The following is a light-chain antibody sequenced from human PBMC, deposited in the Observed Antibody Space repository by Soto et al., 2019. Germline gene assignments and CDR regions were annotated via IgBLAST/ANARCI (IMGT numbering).Light chain of an antibody. V-gene: IGLV2-14*01. J-gene: IGLJ1*01. CDR2: DVS. Sequence: QSLLTQPASLSGSPGQSLTISCTGTSSDVGGYNYVSWYQQHPGKAPKLMIYDVSNRPSGVSNRFSGSKSGNTASLTISGLQVEDEADYYCSSYTSSSTYVFGTGTKVTVL. CDR1: SSDVGGYNY. CDR3: SSYTSSSTYV.